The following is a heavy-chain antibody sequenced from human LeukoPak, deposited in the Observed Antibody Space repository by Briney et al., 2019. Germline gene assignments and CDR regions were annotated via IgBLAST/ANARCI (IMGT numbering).Heavy chain of an antibody. CDR1: GSSTNINNW. CDR2: IYHHGAT. J-gene: IGHJ4*02. D-gene: IGHD5-12*01. Sequence: PSGTLSLTCAEPGSSTNINNWWSWVRQPPRKGLEWIGEIYHHGATNYNPSLKSRVTLSLDKSKNQFSLKLISVPAADTDVYYCARGPSVAAHLDYWGQGTLVTVSS. V-gene: IGHV4-4*02. CDR3: ARGPSVAAHLDY.